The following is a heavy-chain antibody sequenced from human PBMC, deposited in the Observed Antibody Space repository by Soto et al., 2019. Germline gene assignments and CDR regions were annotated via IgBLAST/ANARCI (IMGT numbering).Heavy chain of an antibody. CDR1: GVSINSANW. D-gene: IGHD2-15*01. Sequence: QMQLQESGPGLVKPSGTLSLTCTVSGVSINSANWWTWVRQSPGKGLEWIGEIYHSGSTNFNPSLKRRVTIAVDKSKNQFYLELTSVTAEDTAVYSCARYCGGGSCYLGAFDIWGQWTMVTVSS. CDR3: ARYCGGGSCYLGAFDI. V-gene: IGHV4-4*02. J-gene: IGHJ3*02. CDR2: IYHSGST.